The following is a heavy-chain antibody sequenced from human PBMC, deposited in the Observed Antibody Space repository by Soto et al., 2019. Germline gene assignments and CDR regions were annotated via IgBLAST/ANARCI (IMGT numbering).Heavy chain of an antibody. J-gene: IGHJ3*02. CDR1: GFTFSSYW. CDR2: IKQDGSEK. Sequence: GGSLRLSCAASGFTFSSYWMSWVRQAPGKGLEWVANIKQDGSEKYYVDSVKGRFTISRDNAKNSLYLQMNSLRAEDTAVYYCARVPYNRNHDRDVFDIWGQGTMVTVSS. CDR3: ARVPYNRNHDRDVFDI. D-gene: IGHD1-20*01. V-gene: IGHV3-7*05.